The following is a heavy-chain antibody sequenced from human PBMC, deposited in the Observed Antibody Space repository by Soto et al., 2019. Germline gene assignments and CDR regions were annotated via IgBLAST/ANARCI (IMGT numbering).Heavy chain of an antibody. CDR3: AQSPDLDVSTSKFYYQYGMDV. CDR1: GGTFSSYA. V-gene: IGHV1-69*01. D-gene: IGHD2-2*01. J-gene: IGHJ6*02. Sequence: QVQLVQSGAEVKKPGSSVKVSCKASGGTFSSYAISWVRQAPGQGLEWMGGIIPIFGTANYAQKFQGRVTITADESTSTDYVELSSLRSEDKAVYYCAQSPDLDVSTSKFYYQYGMDVWGQGTTVTVS. CDR2: IIPIFGTA.